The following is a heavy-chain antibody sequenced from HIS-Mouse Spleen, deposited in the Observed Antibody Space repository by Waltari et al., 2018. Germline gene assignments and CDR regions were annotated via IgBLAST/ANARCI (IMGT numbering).Heavy chain of an antibody. V-gene: IGHV1-8*02. CDR2: MNPNSGNT. D-gene: IGHD4-4*01. Sequence: QVQLVQSGAEVKKPGASVMVYFKASGYTFTSYDTNWVRQANGQGLEWMGWMNPNSGNTGYAQKFQGRVTMTRNTSISTAYMELSSLRSEDTAVYYCARGHDYSNYFDYWGQGTLVTVSS. J-gene: IGHJ4*02. CDR1: GYTFTSYD. CDR3: ARGHDYSNYFDY.